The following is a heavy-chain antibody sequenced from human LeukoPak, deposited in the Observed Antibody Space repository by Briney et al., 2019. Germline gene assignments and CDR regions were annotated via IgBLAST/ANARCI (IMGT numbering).Heavy chain of an antibody. D-gene: IGHD3-10*01. V-gene: IGHV3-21*06. CDR3: ARGRSITLLRGVAMSDGFDI. Sequence: PGGSLRLSCAASGFTFSNYGMNWVRQAPGKGLEWVSFTATSGSSIYYGDSVKGRFTISRDNAKNLLFLQMNGLRAEDTALYYCARGRSITLLRGVAMSDGFDIWGQGAMVAVSS. CDR2: TATSGSSI. J-gene: IGHJ3*02. CDR1: GFTFSNYG.